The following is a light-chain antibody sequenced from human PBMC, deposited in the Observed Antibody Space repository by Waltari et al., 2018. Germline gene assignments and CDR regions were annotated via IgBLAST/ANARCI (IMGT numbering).Light chain of an antibody. CDR3: AAWDDSLSGFVL. CDR2: MDN. Sequence: QSVLTQPPSVSGTPGQRVTISCSGSSSNIGRNFVYWYQQLPGTAPKLLIYMDNQRPSGVPDRFSGSKSGPSASRAISGLRSEDEGNYYCAAWDDSLSGFVLFGGGTKVTVL. J-gene: IGLJ2*01. V-gene: IGLV1-47*01. CDR1: SSNIGRNF.